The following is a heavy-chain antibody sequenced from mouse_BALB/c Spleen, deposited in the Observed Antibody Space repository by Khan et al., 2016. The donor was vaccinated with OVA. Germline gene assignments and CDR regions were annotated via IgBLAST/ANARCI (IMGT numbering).Heavy chain of an antibody. CDR3: ARSGYAAWFAY. Sequence: VRLQQSGAELVRPGALVNLSCKGSGFNTKDYYMHWVKQRPEQGLAWIGWIDPENGNTIYDPKLQGKANITADTSSNTAYLQLSGLESEVTAVYYCARSGYAAWFAYWGQGTLVTVSA. CDR1: GFNTKDYY. V-gene: IGHV14-1*02. J-gene: IGHJ3*01. D-gene: IGHD2-10*02. CDR2: IDPENGNT.